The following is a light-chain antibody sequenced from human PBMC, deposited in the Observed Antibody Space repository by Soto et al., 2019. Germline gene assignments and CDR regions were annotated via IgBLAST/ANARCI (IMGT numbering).Light chain of an antibody. Sequence: DIQMTQSPSSLSASAGDRVTIACRASQSIVSYLNWYRQKPGKAPNLLIYAASSLQSGVPSRFSGSGSGTDFTLTISSLQPEDFATYYCQQCYDTVWTFGQGTKVDIK. CDR3: QQCYDTVWT. CDR2: AAS. V-gene: IGKV1-39*01. CDR1: QSIVSY. J-gene: IGKJ1*01.